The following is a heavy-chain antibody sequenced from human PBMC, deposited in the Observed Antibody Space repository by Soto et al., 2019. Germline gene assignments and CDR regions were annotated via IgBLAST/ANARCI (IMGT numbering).Heavy chain of an antibody. CDR3: ARAGSYRGIDY. Sequence: SETLSLTCAVSGGSISSGGYSWSWIRQPPGKGLGWIGYIYHSGSTYYNPSLKSRVTISVDRSKNQFSLKLSSVTAADTAVYYCARAGSYRGIDYWGQGTLVTVSS. D-gene: IGHD3-16*02. V-gene: IGHV4-30-2*01. CDR1: GGSISSGGYS. J-gene: IGHJ4*02. CDR2: IYHSGST.